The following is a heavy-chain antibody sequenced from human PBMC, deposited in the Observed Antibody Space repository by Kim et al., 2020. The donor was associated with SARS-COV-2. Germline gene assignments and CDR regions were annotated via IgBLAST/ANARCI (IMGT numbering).Heavy chain of an antibody. Sequence: ANSVKCRFTSSRDKSKNTLYLQMNSLRTEDTVVYYCVRDLGADGYNSHFDYWRQGTRVTVSA. J-gene: IGHJ4*01. D-gene: IGHD5-12*01. V-gene: IGHV3-30*01. CDR3: VRDLGADGYNSHFDY.